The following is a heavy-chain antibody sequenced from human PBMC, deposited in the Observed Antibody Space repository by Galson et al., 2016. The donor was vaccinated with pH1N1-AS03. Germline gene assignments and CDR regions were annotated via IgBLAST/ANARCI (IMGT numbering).Heavy chain of an antibody. CDR3: ARGVRPYYYAMDV. CDR2: IDWDDDK. Sequence: PALVKPTQTLTLTCTISGFSLTTSGMCVNWIRQPPGKALEWLARIDWDDDKYFSTSLRTRLTISRDTSKNPVVLKMTNMGPLDTGTYYCARGVRPYYYAMDVWGQGTTVTVSS. V-gene: IGHV2-70*11. CDR1: GFSLTTSGMC. J-gene: IGHJ6*02.